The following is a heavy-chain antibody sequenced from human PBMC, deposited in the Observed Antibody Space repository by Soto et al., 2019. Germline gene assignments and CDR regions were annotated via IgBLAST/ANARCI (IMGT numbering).Heavy chain of an antibody. V-gene: IGHV3-33*01. CDR2: IWYDGSNK. CDR3: ARDVMVTAMVIWYFDL. J-gene: IGHJ2*01. CDR1: GFTFSSYG. D-gene: IGHD2-21*02. Sequence: QVQLVESGGGVVQPGRSLRLSCAASGFTFSSYGMHWVRQAPGKGLEWVAVIWYDGSNKYYADSVKGRFTISRDNSKTTLYLQLNSRRADDTAVYYCARDVMVTAMVIWYFDLWGRGTLVTVSS.